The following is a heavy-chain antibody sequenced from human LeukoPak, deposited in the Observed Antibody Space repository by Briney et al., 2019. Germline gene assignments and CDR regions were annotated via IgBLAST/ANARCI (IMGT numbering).Heavy chain of an antibody. D-gene: IGHD6-19*01. V-gene: IGHV4-34*01. CDR2: INHSGST. CDR3: ARVVAGIWSPGNAFDI. Sequence: SETLSLTCAVYGGSFSGYYWSWIRQPPGKGLEWIGEINHSGSTNYNPSLKSRVTISVDTSKNQLSLKLSSVTAADTAVYYCARVVAGIWSPGNAFDIWGQGTMVTVSS. J-gene: IGHJ3*02. CDR1: GGSFSGYY.